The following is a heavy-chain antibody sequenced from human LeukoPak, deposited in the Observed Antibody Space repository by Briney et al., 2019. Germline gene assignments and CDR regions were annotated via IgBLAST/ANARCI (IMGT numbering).Heavy chain of an antibody. CDR3: ARDVSGDGPGYFQH. D-gene: IGHD4-17*01. Sequence: PSETLSLTCTVSGGSISNYYWSWIRQPPGKGLEWIGYIYYSGSTYYNPSLKSRVTISVDTSKNQFSLKLSSVTAADTAVYYCARDVSGDGPGYFQHWGQGTLVTVSS. CDR2: IYYSGST. J-gene: IGHJ1*01. CDR1: GGSISNYY. V-gene: IGHV4-59*12.